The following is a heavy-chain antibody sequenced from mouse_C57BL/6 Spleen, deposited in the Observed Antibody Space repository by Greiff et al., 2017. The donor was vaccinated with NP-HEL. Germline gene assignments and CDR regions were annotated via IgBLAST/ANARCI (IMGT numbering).Heavy chain of an antibody. Sequence: QVQLKESGPGLVQPSQSLSITCTVSGFSLTSYGVHWVRQSPGKGLEWLGVIWRGGSTDYNAAFMSRLSITKDNSKSQVFFKMNSLQADDTAIYYCAKNEGLLRDYYAMDYWGQGTSVTVSS. CDR3: AKNEGLLRDYYAMDY. CDR2: IWRGGST. V-gene: IGHV2-5*01. CDR1: GFSLTSYG. D-gene: IGHD1-1*01. J-gene: IGHJ4*01.